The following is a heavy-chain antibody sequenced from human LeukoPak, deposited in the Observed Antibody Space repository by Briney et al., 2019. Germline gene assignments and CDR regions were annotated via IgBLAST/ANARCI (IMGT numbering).Heavy chain of an antibody. CDR2: IYYRGST. CDR3: ARAEMDYYYYMDV. D-gene: IGHD5-24*01. V-gene: IGHV4-34*01. Sequence: SETLSLTCAVYGGSFSGYYWGWIRQPPGKGLDWIGSIYYRGSTYYNPSLKSRVTISVDTSKNQFSLKLSSVTAADTAVYYCARAEMDYYYYMDVWGKGTTVTISS. CDR1: GGSFSGYY. J-gene: IGHJ6*03.